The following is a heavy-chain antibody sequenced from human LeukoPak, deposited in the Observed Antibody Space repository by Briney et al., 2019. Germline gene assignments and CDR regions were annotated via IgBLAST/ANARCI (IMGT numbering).Heavy chain of an antibody. CDR2: MNPNSGNT. CDR3: ARDYYGSGPSYGMDV. CDR1: GYTFTSYD. Sequence: GASMKVSCKASGYTFTSYDINWVRQATGQGLEWMGWMNPNSGNTGYAQKFQGRVTMTRNTSISTAYMELSSLRSEDTAVYYCARDYYGSGPSYGMDVWGQGATVTVSS. D-gene: IGHD3-10*01. J-gene: IGHJ6*02. V-gene: IGHV1-8*01.